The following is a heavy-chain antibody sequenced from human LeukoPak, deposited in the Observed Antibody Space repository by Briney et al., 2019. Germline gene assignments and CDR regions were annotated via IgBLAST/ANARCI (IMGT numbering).Heavy chain of an antibody. CDR3: SRALYYDVWTIYRDYFDY. CDR1: GFTVSSNY. J-gene: IGHJ4*02. CDR2: IYSGGST. D-gene: IGHD3-3*01. V-gene: IGHV3-53*01. Sequence: GGSLRLSCAASGFTVSSNYMSWVRQAPGKGLEWVPVIYSGGSTYYADSVKGRFTISRDNSKNTLYLQMNSLRAEDTAVYYCSRALYYDVWTIYRDYFDYWGQGTLVTVSS.